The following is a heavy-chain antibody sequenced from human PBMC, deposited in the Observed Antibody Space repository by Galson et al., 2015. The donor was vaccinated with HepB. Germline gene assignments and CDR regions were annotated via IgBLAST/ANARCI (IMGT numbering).Heavy chain of an antibody. J-gene: IGHJ5*02. V-gene: IGHV1-18*01. D-gene: IGHD2-15*01. CDR3: ARGALVVVVDGTLDNWFDP. Sequence: SVKVSCKASGYTFSSYSITWVRQAPGQGLEWMGWINPYNRNPNYARHLQGRVTMTTDTSTSTAYMDLRSLRSDDTAVYYCARGALVVVVDGTLDNWFDPWGQGTLVTVSS. CDR2: INPYNRNP. CDR1: GYTFSSYS.